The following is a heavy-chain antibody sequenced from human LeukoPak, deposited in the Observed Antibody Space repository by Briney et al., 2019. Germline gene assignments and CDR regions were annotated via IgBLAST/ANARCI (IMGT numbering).Heavy chain of an antibody. CDR2: TYYRSKWYN. Sequence: SQTLSLTCAISGDSVSSNIAAWNWLRQSPSRGLEWLGRTYYRSKWYNDYAGSVKSQISISPDTSKNQFSLQLTSVIPEDTAVYYCARDLLGMAYWGQGTLVTVSS. CDR3: ARDLLGMAY. J-gene: IGHJ4*02. D-gene: IGHD5-24*01. CDR1: GDSVSSNIAA. V-gene: IGHV6-1*01.